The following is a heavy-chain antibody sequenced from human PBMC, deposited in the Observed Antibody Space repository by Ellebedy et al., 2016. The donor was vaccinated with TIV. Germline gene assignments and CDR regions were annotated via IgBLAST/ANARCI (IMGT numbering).Heavy chain of an antibody. V-gene: IGHV4-39*01. CDR1: GGSISSSSYY. J-gene: IGHJ5*02. CDR3: ARVMWFAVAVTNWFDP. D-gene: IGHD6-19*01. Sequence: SETLSLTCTVSGGSISSSSYYWGWIRQPPGKGLEWIGSIYYSGSTYSNQSLKSRVTISVDTSKNQFSLKLSSVTAADTAVYYCARVMWFAVAVTNWFDPWGQGTLVTVSS. CDR2: IYYSGST.